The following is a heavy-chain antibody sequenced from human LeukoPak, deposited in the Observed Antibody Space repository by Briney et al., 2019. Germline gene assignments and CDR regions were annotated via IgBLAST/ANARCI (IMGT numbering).Heavy chain of an antibody. CDR2: ISSSGSTI. J-gene: IGHJ3*02. V-gene: IGHV3-11*04. CDR3: ARGSSVNYDFWSGNHAFDI. CDR1: GFTFSDYY. Sequence: PGGSLRLSCAASGFTFSDYYMSWIRQAPGKGLEWVSYISSSGSTIYYADSVKGRFTISRDNAKNSLYLQMSSLRDEDTAVYYCARGSSVNYDFWSGNHAFDIWGQGTMVTVSS. D-gene: IGHD3-3*01.